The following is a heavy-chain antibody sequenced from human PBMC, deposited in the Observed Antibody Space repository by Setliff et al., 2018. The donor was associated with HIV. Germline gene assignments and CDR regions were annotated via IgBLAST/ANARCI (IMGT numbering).Heavy chain of an antibody. J-gene: IGHJ4*02. CDR1: GYSFTTYW. CDR2: IYPGDLDT. D-gene: IGHD5-12*01. CDR3: ATRLVGYSGLTY. Sequence: GESLKISCEASGYSFTTYWIGWVRQKPGKGLEWMGIIYPGDLDTRYSPSFQGQVTISADKSISTAYLQWSRLKASDTATYYCATRLVGYSGLTYWGQGTLVTVSS. V-gene: IGHV5-51*01.